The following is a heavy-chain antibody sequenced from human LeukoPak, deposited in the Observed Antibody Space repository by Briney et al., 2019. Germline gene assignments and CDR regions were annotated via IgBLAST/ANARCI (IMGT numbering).Heavy chain of an antibody. CDR1: GFTFSSYA. CDR2: ISSNGGST. CDR3: ARDHPNGYSYDY. V-gene: IGHV3-64*01. Sequence: AGGSLRLSCAASGFTFSSYAMHWVRQAPGKGLEYVSAISSNGGSTYYANSVKGRFTISRDNSKNTLYLQMGNLRAEDMAVYYCARDHPNGYSYDYWGQGALVTVSS. J-gene: IGHJ4*02. D-gene: IGHD5-18*01.